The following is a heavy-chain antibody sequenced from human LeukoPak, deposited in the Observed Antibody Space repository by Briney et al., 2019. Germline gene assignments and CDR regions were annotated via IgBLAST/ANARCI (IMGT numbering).Heavy chain of an antibody. D-gene: IGHD6-13*01. J-gene: IGHJ5*02. CDR2: IYYSGNT. CDR1: GGSFSGYY. Sequence: SETLSLTCAVYGGSFSGYYWSWIRQPPRKGLEWIGDIYYSGNTNYNPSLKSRVTISIDTSKNQFSLKLRSVTAADTAVYYCARDQIVVAGNWFDPWGQGTLVTVSS. V-gene: IGHV4-59*01. CDR3: ARDQIVVAGNWFDP.